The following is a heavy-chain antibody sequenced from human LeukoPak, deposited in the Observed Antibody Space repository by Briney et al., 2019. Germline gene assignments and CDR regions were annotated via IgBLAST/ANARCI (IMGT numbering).Heavy chain of an antibody. V-gene: IGHV4-61*01. Sequence: PSETLSLTCTVSGGSVSSGSYYWSWIRQPPGKGLEWIGYIYYSGSTNYNPSLKSRVTISVDTSKNQFSLKLSSVTAADTAVYYCARAEVSIDAFDIWGQGQWSPSLQ. CDR2: IYYSGST. J-gene: IGHJ3*02. CDR3: ARAEVSIDAFDI. CDR1: GGSVSSGSYY.